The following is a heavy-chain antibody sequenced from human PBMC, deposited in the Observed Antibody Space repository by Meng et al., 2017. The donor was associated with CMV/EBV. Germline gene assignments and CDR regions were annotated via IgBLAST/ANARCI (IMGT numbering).Heavy chain of an antibody. D-gene: IGHD6-19*01. Sequence: ESLKISCAVYGGSFSGYYWSWIRQPPGKGLEWIGEINHSGSTNYNPSLKSRVTISVDTSKNQFSLKLSSVTAADTAVYYCARGGGIAVAGRDYWGQGTLVTVSS. V-gene: IGHV4-34*01. J-gene: IGHJ4*02. CDR2: INHSGST. CDR1: GGSFSGYY. CDR3: ARGGGIAVAGRDY.